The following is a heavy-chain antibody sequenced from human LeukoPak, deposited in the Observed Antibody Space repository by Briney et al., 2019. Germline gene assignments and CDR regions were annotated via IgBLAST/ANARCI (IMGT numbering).Heavy chain of an antibody. V-gene: IGHV1-69*04. CDR3: ARSSVTGHFDF. J-gene: IGHJ4*02. D-gene: IGHD6-19*01. CDR2: IILPLDIT. Sequence: SVKVSCKASGDTFSSSAISWVRQAPGQGLEWMGKIILPLDITNYAQLFQGGVTITTDKSTDTVFLELSSLRSQDTAVYYCARSSVTGHFDFWGQGTLVTVSS. CDR1: GDTFSSSA.